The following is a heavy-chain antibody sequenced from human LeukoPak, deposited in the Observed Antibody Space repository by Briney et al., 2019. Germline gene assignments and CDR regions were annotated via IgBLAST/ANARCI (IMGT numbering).Heavy chain of an antibody. V-gene: IGHV3-11*04. D-gene: IGHD6-13*01. J-gene: IGHJ6*03. Sequence: PGGSLRLSCAASGFTFSDYYMSWIRQAPGKGLEWVSYISSSGSTIYYADSVKGRFTISSDNAKNSLYLQLNSLRADDTAVYYCARRLQSADSSSWYYYYYYYMDVWGKGTTVTVSS. CDR1: GFTFSDYY. CDR3: ARRLQSADSSSWYYYYYYYMDV. CDR2: ISSSGSTI.